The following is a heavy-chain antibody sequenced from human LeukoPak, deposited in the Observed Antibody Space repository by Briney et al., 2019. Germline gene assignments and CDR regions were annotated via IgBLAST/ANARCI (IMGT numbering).Heavy chain of an antibody. J-gene: IGHJ6*02. CDR1: GYTFTSYG. CDR2: TSAYNGNT. V-gene: IGHV1-18*01. CDR3: AREVTAMVIPYYYYGMDV. Sequence: ASVKVSCKASGYTFTSYGISWVRQAPGQGLEWMGWTSAYNGNTNYAQKLQGRVTMTTATSTSTAYMELRSLRSDDTAVYYCAREVTAMVIPYYYYGMDVWGQGTTVTVSS. D-gene: IGHD5-18*01.